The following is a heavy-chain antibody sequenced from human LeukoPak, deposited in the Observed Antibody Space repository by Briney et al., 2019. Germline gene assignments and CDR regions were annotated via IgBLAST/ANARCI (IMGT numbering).Heavy chain of an antibody. Sequence: GGSRRLSCEASGFSFSSFWMSWVRQAPGKGLEWVANIKQDGSEENYVNSVKGRFTISRDNAKKSLYLQMNSLRVEDTAVYYCARFISLGAWGQGTLVTVSS. CDR2: IKQDGSEE. CDR3: ARFISLGA. D-gene: IGHD3-10*01. J-gene: IGHJ5*02. CDR1: GFSFSSFW. V-gene: IGHV3-7*01.